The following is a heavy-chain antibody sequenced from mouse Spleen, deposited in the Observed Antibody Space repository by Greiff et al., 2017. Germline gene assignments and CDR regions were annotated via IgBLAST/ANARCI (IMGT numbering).Heavy chain of an antibody. CDR1: GFTFSSYY. D-gene: IGHD1-1*01. J-gene: IGHJ3*01. V-gene: IGHV5-12-1*01. CDR3: ARDHGSSYRFAY. Sequence: EVHLVESGGGLVKLGGSLKLSCAASGFTFSSYYMSWVRQTPEKRLEWVATISSGGGSTYYPDSVKGRFTISRDNAKNTLYLQMSSLNSEDTAVYYCARDHGSSYRFAYWGQGTLVTVSA. CDR2: ISSGGGST.